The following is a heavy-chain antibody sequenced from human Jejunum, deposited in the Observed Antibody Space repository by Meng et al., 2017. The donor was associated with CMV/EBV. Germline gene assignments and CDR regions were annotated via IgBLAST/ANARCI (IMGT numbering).Heavy chain of an antibody. CDR3: AHFVGGYYPSRPDY. Sequence: NPLQESGPTLVKPTQTLTLTCSFSGFSPSTSGEGVGWIRQPPGKALEWLALIYRGDDKRYSPSLNSKLTIAKDTSKNEVVLTLTTMGPIDTGTYYCAHFVGGYYPSRPDYWGQGSLVTVSS. D-gene: IGHD1-26*01. V-gene: IGHV2-5*02. J-gene: IGHJ4*02. CDR2: IYRGDDK. CDR1: GFSPSTSGEG.